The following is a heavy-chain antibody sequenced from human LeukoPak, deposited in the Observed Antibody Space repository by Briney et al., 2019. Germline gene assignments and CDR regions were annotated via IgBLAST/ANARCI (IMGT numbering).Heavy chain of an antibody. V-gene: IGHV4-59*01. CDR3: ARVKGYYDILTGYSYAFDI. CDR1: GGSIRSYY. D-gene: IGHD3-9*01. CDR2: IYYSGST. J-gene: IGHJ3*02. Sequence: SETLSLTCTVSGGSIRSYYWSWIRQPPGKGLEWIGYIYYSGSTNYNPSLKSRVTISVDTSKNQFSLKLSSVTAADTAVYYCARVKGYYDILTGYSYAFDIWGQGTMVTVSS.